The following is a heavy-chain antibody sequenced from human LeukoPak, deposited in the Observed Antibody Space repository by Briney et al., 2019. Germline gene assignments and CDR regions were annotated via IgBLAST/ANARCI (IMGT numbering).Heavy chain of an antibody. J-gene: IGHJ6*03. CDR1: GFTFSSYG. D-gene: IGHD5-18*01. CDR3: AKAQTPACIQLWNIYYYYHYMDV. V-gene: IGHV3-30*02. CDR2: IRYDGSNK. Sequence: GGSLRLSCAASGFTFSSYGMHWVRHAPGKGLEWVAFIRYDGSNKYYADSVKGRFTISRDNSKNTLYLQKNSLRAEDTAVYCCAKAQTPACIQLWNIYYYYHYMDVWGKGTTVTVSS.